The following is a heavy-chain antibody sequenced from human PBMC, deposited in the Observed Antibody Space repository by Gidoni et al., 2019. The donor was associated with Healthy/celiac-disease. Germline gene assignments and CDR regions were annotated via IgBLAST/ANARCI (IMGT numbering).Heavy chain of an antibody. Sequence: FTSYYMHWVRQAPGQGLEWMGIINPSGGSTSYAQKFQGRVTMTRDTSTNTVYMELSSLRSEDTAVYYCARDLGDFDYWGQGTLVTVS. CDR2: INPSGGST. CDR1: FTSYY. J-gene: IGHJ4*02. V-gene: IGHV1-46*01. CDR3: ARDLGDFDY. D-gene: IGHD1-26*01.